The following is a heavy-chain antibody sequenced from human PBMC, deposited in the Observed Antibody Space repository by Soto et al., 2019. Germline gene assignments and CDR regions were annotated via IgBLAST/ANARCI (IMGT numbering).Heavy chain of an antibody. CDR2: IKQDGSTI. Sequence: EVQLVESGGDLVQPGGSLRLSCAASGFTFSSNWMSWVRQAPGKGLEWVANIKQDGSTIYYADSVKGRFTISRDNAKNSLYLQMNSMTAEDTAIYYCAGGVHLGQGTLVSLST. CDR1: GFTFSSNW. J-gene: IGHJ4*02. D-gene: IGHD6-6*01. CDR3: AGGVH. V-gene: IGHV3-7*01.